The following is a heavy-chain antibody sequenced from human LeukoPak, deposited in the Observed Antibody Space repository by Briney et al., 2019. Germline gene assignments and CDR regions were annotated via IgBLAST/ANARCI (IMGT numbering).Heavy chain of an antibody. CDR3: ASDGAYQPPRY. CDR2: INPSGGRT. D-gene: IGHD2-2*01. CDR1: GYVFTSYY. Sequence: GASVKVSCKAPGYVFTSYYIHWMRQAPGQGPEWMGKINPSGGRTNYAQKFQDRVTSTSDTSTSTAYMDLSSLRFEDTAVYYCASDGAYQPPRYWGQGTLVTVSS. V-gene: IGHV1-46*01. J-gene: IGHJ4*02.